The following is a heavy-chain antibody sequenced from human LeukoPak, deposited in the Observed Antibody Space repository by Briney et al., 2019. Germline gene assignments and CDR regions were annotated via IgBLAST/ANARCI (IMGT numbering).Heavy chain of an antibody. D-gene: IGHD3-10*01. J-gene: IGHJ4*02. Sequence: PGGSLRLSCAASGFTFSSYSMNWVRQAPGKGLEWVSSISSSSSYIYYADSVKGRFTISRDNAKNSLYLQMNSLRAEDTAVCYCARSPLGLGYYFDYWGQGTLVTVSS. CDR3: ARSPLGLGYYFDY. V-gene: IGHV3-21*01. CDR1: GFTFSSYS. CDR2: ISSSSSYI.